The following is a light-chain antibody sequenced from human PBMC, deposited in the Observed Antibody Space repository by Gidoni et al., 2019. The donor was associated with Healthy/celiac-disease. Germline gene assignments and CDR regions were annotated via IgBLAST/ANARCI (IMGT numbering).Light chain of an antibody. V-gene: IGKV1-5*03. CDR1: QSISSW. CDR3: QQYNSYSPST. CDR2: KAS. Sequence: DIQMTQSPSTLSASVGDRVTITCRASQSISSWLAWYQQKPGKAPKLLIYKASSLESGVPSMFSGSGSGTEFTLTIRSLQPDDVATYYCQQYNSYSPSTFGQGTKVEIK. J-gene: IGKJ1*01.